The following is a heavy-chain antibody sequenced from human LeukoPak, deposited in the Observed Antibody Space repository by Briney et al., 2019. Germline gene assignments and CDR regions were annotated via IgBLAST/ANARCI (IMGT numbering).Heavy chain of an antibody. Sequence: SETLSLTCTVSGGSISSYYWSWIRQPPGKGLEWIGYIYYSGSTNYNPSLKSRVTISVDTSKNQFSLELSSVTAADTAVYYCARHASYDFWSGYYPYYYYGMDVWGQGTTVTVSS. CDR1: GGSISSYY. J-gene: IGHJ6*02. CDR2: IYYSGST. V-gene: IGHV4-59*08. CDR3: ARHASYDFWSGYYPYYYYGMDV. D-gene: IGHD3-3*01.